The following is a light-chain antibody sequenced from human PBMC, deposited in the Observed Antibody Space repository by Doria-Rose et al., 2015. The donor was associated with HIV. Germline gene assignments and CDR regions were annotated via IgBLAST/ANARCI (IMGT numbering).Light chain of an antibody. V-gene: IGLV2-14*03. CDR2: DVS. CDR3: SSYTSSSTLGV. J-gene: IGLJ3*02. Sequence: QSVLIQPASVSGSPGQSITISCTGTSSDVGGYNFVSWYQQHPGKAPKLMIYDVSNRPSGVSNRFSGSKSGVTASLTISGLQAEDEADYYCSSYTSSSTLGVFGGGTKLTVL. CDR1: SSDVGGYNF.